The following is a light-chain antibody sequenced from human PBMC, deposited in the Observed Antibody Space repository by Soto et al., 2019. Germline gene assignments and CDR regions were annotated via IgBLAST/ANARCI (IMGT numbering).Light chain of an antibody. V-gene: IGKV3-15*01. Sequence: EIVMTQSPATLSVSPGERATLSCRASQSVSSNLAWYQQKLGQAPRLLIYGTSTRATGIPARFSGSGSGTEFTLTISSLQSDDFALYYCQQYNNWLTFGGGTKVEIK. CDR1: QSVSSN. CDR2: GTS. J-gene: IGKJ4*01. CDR3: QQYNNWLT.